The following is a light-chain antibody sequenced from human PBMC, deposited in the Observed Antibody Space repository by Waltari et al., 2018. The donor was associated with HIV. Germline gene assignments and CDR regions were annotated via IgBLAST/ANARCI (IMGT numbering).Light chain of an antibody. J-gene: IGKJ1*01. V-gene: IGKV3-15*01. CDR2: GVS. CDR1: QTVNYN. Sequence: EIVMTQSPVNVSVSTGERATLSCRASQTVNYNLAWYHQRPGQAPRLLIHGVSTRANGISTRISGSGSGTDFTLTINSLHPDDLGLYWCHQYDDWSQWTFGQGTKVEIK. CDR3: HQYDDWSQWT.